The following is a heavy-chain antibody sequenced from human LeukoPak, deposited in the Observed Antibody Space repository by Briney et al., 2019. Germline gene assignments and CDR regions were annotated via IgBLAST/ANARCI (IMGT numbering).Heavy chain of an antibody. CDR2: IYHSGTT. J-gene: IGHJ4*02. V-gene: IGHV4-28*01. Sequence: SETLSLTCAVSGYSITSSSWWGWVRQPPGKGLEWIGYIYHSGTTYYNPSLQSRVTMSVDTSKNQFSLKLSSVTAVDTAVYYCASLAVAGLSEGYWGQGTLVIVSS. CDR1: GYSITSSSW. CDR3: ASLAVAGLSEGY. D-gene: IGHD6-19*01.